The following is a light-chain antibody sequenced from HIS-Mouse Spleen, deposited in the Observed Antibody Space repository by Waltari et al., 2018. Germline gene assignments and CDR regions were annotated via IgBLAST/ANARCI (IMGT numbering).Light chain of an antibody. CDR3: CSYAGSSTYV. Sequence: QSALTQPASVSGSPGQSIPISCTGTSRDVGSYNLVSWYQQPPGKAPKLMIYEGSKRPSGVSNRFSGSKSGNTASLTISGLQAEDEADYYCCSYAGSSTYVFGTGTKVTVL. CDR1: SRDVGSYNL. CDR2: EGS. J-gene: IGLJ1*01. V-gene: IGLV2-23*01.